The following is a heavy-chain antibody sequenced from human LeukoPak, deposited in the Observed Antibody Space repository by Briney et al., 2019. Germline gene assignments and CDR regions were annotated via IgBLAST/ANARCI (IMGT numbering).Heavy chain of an antibody. D-gene: IGHD6-13*01. CDR2: INHSGST. CDR1: GGSFSGYY. Sequence: SSETLSLTCAVYGGSFSGYYWSWIRQPPGKGLEWIGEINHSGSTNYNPSLKSRVTISVDTSKNQFSLKLSSVTAADTAVYYCARGIAAHFYGMDVWGQGTTVTVSS. CDR3: ARGIAAHFYGMDV. V-gene: IGHV4-34*01. J-gene: IGHJ6*02.